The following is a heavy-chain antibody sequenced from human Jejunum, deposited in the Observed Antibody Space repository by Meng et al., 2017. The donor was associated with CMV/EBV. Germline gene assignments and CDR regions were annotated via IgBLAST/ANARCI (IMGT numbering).Heavy chain of an antibody. Sequence: TWVRQAPGQGLEWMGEIIPNLGSSKYAQKFQGRVTINTDAFTNTAYMEVSGLTSEDTAVYYCARPHRAYYDVLTGHYPHYPLDVWGQGTTVTVSS. CDR2: IIPNLGSS. V-gene: IGHV1-69*16. D-gene: IGHD3-9*01. CDR3: ARPHRAYYDVLTGHYPHYPLDV. J-gene: IGHJ6*02.